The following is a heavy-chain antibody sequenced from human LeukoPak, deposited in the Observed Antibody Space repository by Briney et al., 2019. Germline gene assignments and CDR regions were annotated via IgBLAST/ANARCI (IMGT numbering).Heavy chain of an antibody. CDR3: TAGTGRSDFDY. CDR1: GFTFSNAW. CDR2: IKRKGDDGTI. Sequence: PGGSLRLSCAASGFTFSNAWMSWVRQAPGRGLEWVGRIKRKGDDGTIDYAAPVKGRLSISRDDSKNTLYLQMNSLKSEDTAVYYCTAGTGRSDFDYWRQGTLVTVSS. J-gene: IGHJ4*02. D-gene: IGHD3/OR15-3a*01. V-gene: IGHV3-15*01.